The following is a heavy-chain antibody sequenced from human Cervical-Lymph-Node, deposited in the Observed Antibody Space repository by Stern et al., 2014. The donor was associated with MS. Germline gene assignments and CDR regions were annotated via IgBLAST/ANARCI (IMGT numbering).Heavy chain of an antibody. D-gene: IGHD3-10*01. V-gene: IGHV3-72*01. J-gene: IGHJ6*02. CDR2: IRVKANSYTT. CDR3: TRCQVGNFGEMDV. Sequence: EVQLVESGGGLVQPGASLRLSCAASGFTFRDHYMDWVRQAPGKGLEWVGRIRVKANSYTTEYAASVQGRFTISRDDSKNSLFLQMNSLKTEDTAVYYCTRCQVGNFGEMDVWGQGTTVTVSS. CDR1: GFTFRDHY.